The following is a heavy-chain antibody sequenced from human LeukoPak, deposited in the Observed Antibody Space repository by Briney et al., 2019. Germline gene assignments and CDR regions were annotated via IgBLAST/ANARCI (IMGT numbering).Heavy chain of an antibody. D-gene: IGHD6-19*01. Sequence: PGRSVRLSCAASRFTFSGYAMHWVRQAPGKGLEWVAVISYDGSNKYYPDSVKGRFIISRDNSKNTLYLQMNSLRTEDTAVYYCAKEMIVGVAGNPDYWGQGTLVTVSS. J-gene: IGHJ4*02. CDR2: ISYDGSNK. CDR1: RFTFSGYA. V-gene: IGHV3-30*18. CDR3: AKEMIVGVAGNPDY.